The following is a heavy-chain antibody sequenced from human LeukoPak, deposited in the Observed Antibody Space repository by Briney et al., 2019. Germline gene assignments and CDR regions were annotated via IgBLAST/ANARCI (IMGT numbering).Heavy chain of an antibody. D-gene: IGHD6-6*01. CDR3: ARQVFSSYVFDY. J-gene: IGHJ4*02. Sequence: ASVKVSCKASGYAFTDYYMFWVRQAPGQGLGSMGWINPNSGGTNYAQKFQGRVTMTRDTSMSTAYMELSRLTSDDTAVYYCARQVFSSYVFDYWGQGALVTVSS. CDR2: INPNSGGT. CDR1: GYAFTDYY. V-gene: IGHV1-2*02.